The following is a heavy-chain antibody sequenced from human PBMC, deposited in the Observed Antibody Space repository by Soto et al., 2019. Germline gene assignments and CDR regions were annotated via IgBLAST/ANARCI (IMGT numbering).Heavy chain of an antibody. CDR2: IYWNDDK. Sequence: SGPTLVNPTQALTLTCTFSGFSLTASGVGVGWIRQPPGKALEWLALIYWNDDKRYTPSLKRRLTITKDTSKNQVVLTMTNMDPVDTATYYCAHGPQYSSSHIPFDYWGQGILVTVSS. CDR3: AHGPQYSSSHIPFDY. V-gene: IGHV2-5*01. J-gene: IGHJ4*02. D-gene: IGHD6-13*01. CDR1: GFSLTASGVG.